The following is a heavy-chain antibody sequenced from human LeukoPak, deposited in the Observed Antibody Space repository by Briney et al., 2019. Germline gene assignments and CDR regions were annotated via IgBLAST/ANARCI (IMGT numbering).Heavy chain of an antibody. CDR3: AKVLYGSVWYAQRPPHAFDY. Sequence: GGSLRLSCAAYGFTITYYAMSWARQAPGKGLEWVSAISGSGGSTYYADSVKGRFTISRDNSKNTLYLQMNSLRAEDTAVCNCAKVLYGSVWYAQRPPHAFDYWGQGTLVTVSS. CDR1: GFTITYYA. V-gene: IGHV3-23*01. D-gene: IGHD6-19*01. J-gene: IGHJ4*02. CDR2: ISGSGGST.